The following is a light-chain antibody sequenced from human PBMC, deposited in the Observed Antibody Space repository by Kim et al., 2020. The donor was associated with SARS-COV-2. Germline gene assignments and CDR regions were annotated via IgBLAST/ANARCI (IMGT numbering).Light chain of an antibody. CDR1: QSVSSSY. CDR3: QQYGSSPPWT. V-gene: IGKV3-20*01. J-gene: IGKJ1*01. Sequence: PGERAYLSCRASQSVSSSYLAWYQQKPGQAPRRLIYGASSRATGIPDRVSGSGSGTDFTLTISRLEPEDFAVYYCQQYGSSPPWTFGQGTKVDIK. CDR2: GAS.